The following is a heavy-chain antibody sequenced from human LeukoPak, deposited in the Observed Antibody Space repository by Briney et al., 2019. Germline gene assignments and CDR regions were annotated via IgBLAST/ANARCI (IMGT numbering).Heavy chain of an antibody. CDR2: INSDGSST. Sequence: GGSLRLSCAASGFTFSSYWMHWVRQAPGKGLVWVSRINSDGSSTSYADSVKGRFTISRDNAKNTLYLQMNSLRAEDTAVYYCARASDSSRYYEPSRGGFDYWGQGTLVTVSS. J-gene: IGHJ4*02. V-gene: IGHV3-74*01. CDR1: GFTFSSYW. CDR3: ARASDSSRYYEPSRGGFDY. D-gene: IGHD3-22*01.